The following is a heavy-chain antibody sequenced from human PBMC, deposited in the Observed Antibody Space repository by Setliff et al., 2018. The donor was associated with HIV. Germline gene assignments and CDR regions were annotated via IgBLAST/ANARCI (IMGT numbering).Heavy chain of an antibody. V-gene: IGHV3-7*01. D-gene: IGHD1-20*01. CDR1: GSTFSTYW. CDR3: ARTLTGRAPLATIDF. J-gene: IGHJ4*02. Sequence: PGGSLRLSCAASGSTFSTYWMSWGRQAPGKGLEWVANIKHDGVESYYEASVKGRFTISRDNAKNSLHLQMNSLRAEDTAVYYCARTLTGRAPLATIDFWGQGALVTVSS. CDR2: IKHDGVES.